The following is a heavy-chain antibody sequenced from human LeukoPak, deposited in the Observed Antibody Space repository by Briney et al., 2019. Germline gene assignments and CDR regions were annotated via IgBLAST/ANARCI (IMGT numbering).Heavy chain of an antibody. Sequence: SETLSLTCTVSGGSVSSGSYYWSWIRQPPGKGLEWIGYIYYSGSTNYNPSLKSRVTISVDTSKNQFSLKLSSVTAADTAVYYCAGIVGATPVDYWGQGTLVTVSS. CDR2: IYYSGST. J-gene: IGHJ4*02. V-gene: IGHV4-61*01. CDR3: AGIVGATPVDY. D-gene: IGHD1-26*01. CDR1: GGSVSSGSYY.